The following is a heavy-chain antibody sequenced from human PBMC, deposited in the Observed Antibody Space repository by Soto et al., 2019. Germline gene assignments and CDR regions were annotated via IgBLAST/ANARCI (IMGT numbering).Heavy chain of an antibody. D-gene: IGHD5-12*01. CDR2: IYYSGST. CDR3: ARGYN. Sequence: QVQLQESGPGLVEPSQTLSLTCTVSGGSVSSGGYYWCWIRQHPVKGLEWIGYIYYSGSTYYDPSLKRRVTKSVDTSKKQFSLKLISGTAADTAVYYCARGYNWGQGTMVTVSS. V-gene: IGHV4-31*03. CDR1: GGSVSSGGYY. J-gene: IGHJ4*02.